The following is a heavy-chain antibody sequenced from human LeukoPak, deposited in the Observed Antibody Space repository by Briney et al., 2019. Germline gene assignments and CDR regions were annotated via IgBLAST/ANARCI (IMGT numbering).Heavy chain of an antibody. CDR1: GGSFSGYY. CDR3: ARDSSSWGFDY. J-gene: IGHJ4*02. Sequence: SETLSLTCAVYGGSFSGYYWSWIRQPPGKGLEWIGEINHSGSTNYNPSLKSRVTISVDTSKNQFSLKLSSVTAADTAMYYCARDSSSWGFDYWGQGTLVTVSS. D-gene: IGHD6-13*01. V-gene: IGHV4-34*01. CDR2: INHSGST.